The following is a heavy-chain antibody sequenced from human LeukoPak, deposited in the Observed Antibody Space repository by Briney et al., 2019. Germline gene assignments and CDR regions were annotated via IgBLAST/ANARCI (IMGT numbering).Heavy chain of an antibody. J-gene: IGHJ6*03. D-gene: IGHD3-3*01. Sequence: GGSLRLSCAASGFTFSSYSMNWVRQAPGKGLEWVSYISSSSSTIYYADSVKGRFTISRDNAKNSLYLQMNSLRAEDTAVYYCARDQEAISEEDYMDVWGKGTTVTVSS. CDR2: ISSSSSTI. V-gene: IGHV3-48*01. CDR1: GFTFSSYS. CDR3: ARDQEAISEEDYMDV.